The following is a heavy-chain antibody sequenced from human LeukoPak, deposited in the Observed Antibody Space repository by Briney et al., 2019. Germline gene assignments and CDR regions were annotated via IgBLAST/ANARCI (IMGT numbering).Heavy chain of an antibody. V-gene: IGHV4-4*07. CDR3: ARETPITIFGVVIIGGYDNWFDP. CDR2: IYTSGST. J-gene: IGHJ5*02. D-gene: IGHD3-3*01. CDR1: GGSISSYY. Sequence: SETLSLTCTVSGGSISSYYWSWIRQPAGKGLEWIARIYTSGSTNYNASSKSGGIMSVDTSKNQFSLKLSSVTDADTAVYYCARETPITIFGVVIIGGYDNWFDPWGQRTLVTVSS.